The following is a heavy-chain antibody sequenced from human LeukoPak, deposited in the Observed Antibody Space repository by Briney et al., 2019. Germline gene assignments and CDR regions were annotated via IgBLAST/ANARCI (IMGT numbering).Heavy chain of an antibody. D-gene: IGHD3-22*01. CDR2: IIPILGIA. CDR3: ARESTDSSGYYPLFDY. CDR1: GGTFSSYA. V-gene: IGHV1-69*04. J-gene: IGHJ4*02. Sequence: SVKVSCTASGGTFSSYAISWVRQAPGQGLEWMGRIIPILGIANYAQKFQGRVTITADKSTSTAYMELSSLRSEDTAVYYCARESTDSSGYYPLFDYWGQGTLVTVSS.